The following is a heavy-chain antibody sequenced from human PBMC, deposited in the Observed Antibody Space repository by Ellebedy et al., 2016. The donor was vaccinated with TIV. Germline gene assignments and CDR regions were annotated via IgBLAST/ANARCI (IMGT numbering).Heavy chain of an antibody. V-gene: IGHV3-23*01. D-gene: IGHD6-19*01. CDR3: AKDSGRSGWYFDY. CDR1: GFTVTSNY. CDR2: ISKSGDET. Sequence: GESLKISCTASGFTVTSNYMNWIRQAPGKGLEWVSTISKSGDETFYSDSVQGRFTISRDNSKNTVYLQVISLRAEDTAVFYCAKDSGRSGWYFDYWGQGTPVTVSS. J-gene: IGHJ4*02.